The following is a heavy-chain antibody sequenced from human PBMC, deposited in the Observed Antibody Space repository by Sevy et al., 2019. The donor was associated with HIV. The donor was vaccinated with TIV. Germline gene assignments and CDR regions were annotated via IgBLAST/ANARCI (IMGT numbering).Heavy chain of an antibody. V-gene: IGHV3-21*01. J-gene: IGHJ6*02. CDR3: ARPTSGLSEYEPLDNARFYGMDV. Sequence: GGSLRLSCAASGFTFRSYSMNWVRQAPGRGLEWVSSITSSSSFIFYADSVKGRFTISRDNAKNSLLLQMNSLRAEDTAVYYCARPTSGLSEYEPLDNARFYGMDVWGQGTTVTVSS. CDR1: GFTFRSYS. D-gene: IGHD1-20*01. CDR2: ITSSSSFI.